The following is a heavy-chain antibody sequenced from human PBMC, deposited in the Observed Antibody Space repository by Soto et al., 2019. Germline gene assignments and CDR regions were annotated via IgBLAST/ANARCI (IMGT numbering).Heavy chain of an antibody. D-gene: IGHD3-22*01. CDR2: IYSGGST. J-gene: IGHJ4*02. CDR1: GFTVSSNY. V-gene: IGHV3-53*02. CDR3: ARGYDSSGYYPFDY. Sequence: EVQLVETGGGLIQPGGSLRLSCAASGFTVSSNYMSWVRQAPGKGLEWVSVIYSGGSTYYADSVKGRFTISRDNSKNTLYLQMNSLRAEDTAVYYCARGYDSSGYYPFDYWGQGTLVTVSS.